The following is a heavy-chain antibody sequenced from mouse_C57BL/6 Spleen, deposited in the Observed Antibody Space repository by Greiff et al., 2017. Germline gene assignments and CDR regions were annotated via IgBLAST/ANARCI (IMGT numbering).Heavy chain of an antibody. Sequence: EVKLQESGPGLVKPSQSLSLTCSVTGYSITSGYYWNWIRQFPGNKLEWMGYISYDGSNNYNPSLKNRISITRDTSKNQFFLKLNSVTTEDTATYYCARDGLRQGVFAYWDQGTLVTVSA. CDR1: GYSITSGYY. D-gene: IGHD2-4*01. CDR3: ARDGLRQGVFAY. V-gene: IGHV3-6*01. J-gene: IGHJ3*01. CDR2: ISYDGSN.